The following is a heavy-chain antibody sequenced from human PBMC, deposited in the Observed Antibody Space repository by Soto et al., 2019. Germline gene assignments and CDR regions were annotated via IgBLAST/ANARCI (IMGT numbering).Heavy chain of an antibody. J-gene: IGHJ4*02. D-gene: IGHD6-19*01. CDR3: AAGYSSGWLDY. Sequence: VQVSCKASGFTFTSSAVQWVRQARGQRVEWIGWIVVGSGNTNYAQKFQERVTITRDMSTSTAYMELSSLRSEDTAVYYCAAGYSSGWLDYWGQGTLVTVSS. V-gene: IGHV1-58*01. CDR2: IVVGSGNT. CDR1: GFTFTSSA.